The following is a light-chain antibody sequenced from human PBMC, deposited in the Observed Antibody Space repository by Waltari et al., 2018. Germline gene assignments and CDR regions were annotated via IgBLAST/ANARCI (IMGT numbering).Light chain of an antibody. Sequence: DIQMTQSPSTLSASVGDTITITCRASQSISNYLAWYQQKPGKAPKLLIYKASSSGSGVPSRFSGSGSATEFTLTISSLQPDDFATYYCQQYNTYSSFGQGTKLEIK. CDR2: KAS. V-gene: IGKV1-5*03. CDR3: QQYNTYSS. CDR1: QSISNY. J-gene: IGKJ2*03.